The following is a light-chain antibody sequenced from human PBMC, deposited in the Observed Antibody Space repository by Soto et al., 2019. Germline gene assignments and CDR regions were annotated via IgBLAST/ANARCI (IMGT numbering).Light chain of an antibody. CDR3: QQDNSYSWT. V-gene: IGKV1-5*03. J-gene: IGKJ1*01. CDR2: KAS. Sequence: DIQMTQSPSTLSASVGDRVTITCRASQSISSWLAWYQQKPGKAPKLLIYKASSLESGVTPRFSGSGSGTGFTLTISSLQPDAFATYYCQQDNSYSWTFGQGTKVEIK. CDR1: QSISSW.